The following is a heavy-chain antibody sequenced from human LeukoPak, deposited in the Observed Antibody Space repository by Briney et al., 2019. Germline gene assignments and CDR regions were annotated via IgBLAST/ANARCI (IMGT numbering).Heavy chain of an antibody. J-gene: IGHJ4*02. CDR3: ARPSDHRVSWYYFDY. CDR1: GGTLSSYA. V-gene: IGHV1-69*13. D-gene: IGHD6-13*01. CDR2: IIPIFGTA. Sequence: ASVKVSCKASGGTLSSYAISWVRQAPGQGLEWMGGIIPIFGTANYAQKFQGRVTITADESTSTAYMELSSLRSEDTAVYYCARPSDHRVSWYYFDYWGQGTLVTVSS.